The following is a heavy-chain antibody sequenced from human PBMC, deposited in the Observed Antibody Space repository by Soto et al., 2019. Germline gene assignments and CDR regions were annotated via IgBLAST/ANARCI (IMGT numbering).Heavy chain of an antibody. D-gene: IGHD2-15*01. CDR3: ASLYCSGGSCYLRAVVYFDY. CDR2: IYYSGST. J-gene: IGHJ4*02. V-gene: IGHV4-39*01. Sequence: PSETLSLTCTVSGGSISSSSYYWGWIRQPPGKGLEWIGSIYYSGSTYYNPSLKSRVTISVDTSKNQFSLKLSSVTAADTAVYYCASLYCSGGSCYLRAVVYFDYWGQGTLVTVSS. CDR1: GGSISSSSYY.